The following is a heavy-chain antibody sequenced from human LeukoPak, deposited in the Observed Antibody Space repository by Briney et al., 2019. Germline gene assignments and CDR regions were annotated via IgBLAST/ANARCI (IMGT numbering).Heavy chain of an antibody. CDR2: ISYDGSNK. CDR3: ARGAHTIAAQPGETRNAFDI. Sequence: PGGSLRLSCAASGFSFSSYAMHWVRQAPGKGLEWVALISYDGSNKYYADSVRGRFTISRDNSKNTLYLQMNSLRAEDTAVYYCARGAHTIAAQPGETRNAFDIWGQGTMVTVSS. CDR1: GFSFSSYA. V-gene: IGHV3-30-3*01. D-gene: IGHD6-6*01. J-gene: IGHJ3*02.